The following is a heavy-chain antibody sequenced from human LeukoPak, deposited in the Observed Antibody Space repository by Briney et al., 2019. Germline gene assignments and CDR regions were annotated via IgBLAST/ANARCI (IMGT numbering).Heavy chain of an antibody. D-gene: IGHD3-3*01. Sequence: PSETLSLTCTVSGGSISSSSYYWGWIRQPPGKGLEWIGSIYYSGSTNYNPSLKSRVTISVDTSKNQFSLKLSSVTAADTAVYYCARDGLDFWSGYFNYYMDVWGKGTTVTVSS. CDR3: ARDGLDFWSGYFNYYMDV. V-gene: IGHV4-39*07. J-gene: IGHJ6*03. CDR1: GGSISSSSYY. CDR2: IYYSGST.